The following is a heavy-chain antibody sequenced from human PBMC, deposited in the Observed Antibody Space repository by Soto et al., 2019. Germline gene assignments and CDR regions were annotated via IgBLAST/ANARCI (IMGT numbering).Heavy chain of an antibody. D-gene: IGHD2-2*01. V-gene: IGHV4-30-4*01. Sequence: QVQLQESGPGLVKPSQTLSLTCTVSGGSISSGDYYWSWIRQPPGKGLEWIGYIYCSGSTSSNPSLNRRVTISVDTSRNQFSWKLSSVTAADTAMYYCARATIVLVPAAMVSHWFDPWGQGTLGTVSS. CDR2: IYCSGST. CDR3: ARATIVLVPAAMVSHWFDP. J-gene: IGHJ5*02. CDR1: GGSISSGDYY.